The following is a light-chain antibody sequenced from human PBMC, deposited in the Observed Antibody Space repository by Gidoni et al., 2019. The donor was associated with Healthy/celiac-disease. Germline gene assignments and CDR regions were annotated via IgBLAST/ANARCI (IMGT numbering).Light chain of an antibody. CDR3: NSRDSSGNHQVV. CDR1: SLRSYY. J-gene: IGLJ2*01. CDR2: GKN. V-gene: IGLV3-19*01. Sequence: SSELTQDPAVSVALGQTVRITCQGDSLRSYYASWYQQKPGQAPVLVIYGKNNRPSGIPDRFSGSSSGNTASLTITGAQAEDEADYYCNSRDSSGNHQVVFGGGTKL.